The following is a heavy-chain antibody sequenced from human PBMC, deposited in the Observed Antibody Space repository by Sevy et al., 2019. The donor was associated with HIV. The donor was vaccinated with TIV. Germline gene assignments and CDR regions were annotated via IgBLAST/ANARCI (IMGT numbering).Heavy chain of an antibody. V-gene: IGHV3-23*01. CDR2: FSFGCGKI. Sequence: GGSLRLSCAASGFTFSNYAMSWVRQAPGKGLEWVSTFSFGCGKINYADSVKGRFTISRDNCKNTLYLQMNSLRAEDTALYYCAREGCSKPHDYWGQGTLVTVSS. J-gene: IGHJ4*02. D-gene: IGHD2-2*01. CDR3: AREGCSKPHDY. CDR1: GFTFSNYA.